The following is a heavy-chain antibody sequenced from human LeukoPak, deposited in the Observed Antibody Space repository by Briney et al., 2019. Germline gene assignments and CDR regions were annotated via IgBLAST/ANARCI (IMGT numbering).Heavy chain of an antibody. J-gene: IGHJ5*02. D-gene: IGHD2/OR15-2a*01. CDR3: ARGVYHLGP. CDR1: GFIFSSYW. CDR2: MNEDGSEK. V-gene: IGHV3-7*04. Sequence: GGXLRLSCTASGFIFSSYWMSWGGQVPGKGLEGVANMNEDGSEKYYVGSVKGRLTISRDNAQNSLWQMTSLRAEDTAVYYCARGVYHLGPWGQGTLVTVSS.